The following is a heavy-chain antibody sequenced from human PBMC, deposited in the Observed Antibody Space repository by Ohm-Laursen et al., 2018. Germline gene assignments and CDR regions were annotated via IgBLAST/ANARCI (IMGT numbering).Heavy chain of an antibody. Sequence: SLRLSCTASGFTFDDYAMHWVRQAPGKGLEWVSGISWNSGSIGYADSVKGRFTISRDNAKNSLYLQMNSLRAEDTALYYCAKDMRTGYSYGYEFDYWGQGTLATVSS. V-gene: IGHV3-9*01. CDR3: AKDMRTGYSYGYEFDY. CDR2: ISWNSGSI. D-gene: IGHD5-18*01. CDR1: GFTFDDYA. J-gene: IGHJ4*02.